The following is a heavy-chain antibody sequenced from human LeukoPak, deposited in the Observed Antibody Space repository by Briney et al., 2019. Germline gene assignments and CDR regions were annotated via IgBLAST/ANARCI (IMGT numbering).Heavy chain of an antibody. Sequence: GGSLRLSCAASGFTFSSHTMNWVRQAPGKGLEWVSSISSASNYIFYADSLKGRFTISRDNAKNSLFLQMNSLRAEDTAVYYCATGESTTWSRFDYWGQGTLVTVSS. J-gene: IGHJ4*02. V-gene: IGHV3-21*01. CDR3: ATGESTTWSRFDY. CDR2: ISSASNYI. CDR1: GFTFSSHT. D-gene: IGHD6-13*01.